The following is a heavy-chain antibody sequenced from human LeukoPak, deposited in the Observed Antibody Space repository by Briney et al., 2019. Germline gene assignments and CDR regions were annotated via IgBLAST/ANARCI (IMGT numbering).Heavy chain of an antibody. Sequence: GGSPRLSCAASGFTFSRYAMSWVRQAPGKGLEWVCGISSSGESPYYADSVKGRFTISRDNSKNTLYLEINSLRAEDTAVYYCAKKSRDGYNPFDYLGQGTLVTVSS. CDR3: AKKSRDGYNPFDY. CDR2: ISSSGESP. V-gene: IGHV3-23*01. D-gene: IGHD5-24*01. J-gene: IGHJ4*02. CDR1: GFTFSRYA.